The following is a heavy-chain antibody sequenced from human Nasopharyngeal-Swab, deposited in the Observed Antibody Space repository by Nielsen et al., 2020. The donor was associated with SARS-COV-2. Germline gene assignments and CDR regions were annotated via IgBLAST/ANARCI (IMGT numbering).Heavy chain of an antibody. D-gene: IGHD4/OR15-4a*01. CDR2: IGDKAHNYAT. V-gene: IGHV3-73*01. CDR1: GFVFSGSA. J-gene: IGHJ4*02. Sequence: LKISCAASGFVFSGSAIHWVRQASGKGLEWVGRIGDKAHNYATTYAASVKGRFTISRDDSKNTAFLQMDSLNTEDTALHYCTTDYYFDYWGQGTLVTVSS. CDR3: TTDYYFDY.